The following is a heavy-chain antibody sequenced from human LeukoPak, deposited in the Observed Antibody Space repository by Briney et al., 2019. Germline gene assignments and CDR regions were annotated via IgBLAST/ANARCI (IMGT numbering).Heavy chain of an antibody. CDR1: GFTFNSYA. J-gene: IGHJ4*02. Sequence: GGSLRLSCAASGFTFNSYAMSWVRQAPGEALEWVSVISGSATSTYYADSVKGRFTISRDNSKNTVYLRMNSLRAEDTAVYYCANNYQSSSSSSVPFAFGGQGTLVTASS. V-gene: IGHV3-23*01. CDR2: ISGSATST. CDR3: ANNYQSSSSSSVPFAF. D-gene: IGHD3-22*01.